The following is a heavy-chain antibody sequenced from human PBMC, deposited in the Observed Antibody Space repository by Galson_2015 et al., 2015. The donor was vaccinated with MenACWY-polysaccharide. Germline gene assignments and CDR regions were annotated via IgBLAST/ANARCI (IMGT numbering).Heavy chain of an antibody. CDR2: IYWDGGK. Sequence: PALVKPTQTLSLTCTFSGFSVTATGVGVGWIRQPPGKAPEWLAHIYWDGGKRFRPSLGARLTLTKDTSTNQVVLTMTDMDPVDTATYYCVRLLGGVSFDSWGQGTL. V-gene: IGHV2-5*02. CDR3: VRLLGGVSFDS. D-gene: IGHD1-26*01. J-gene: IGHJ4*02. CDR1: GFSVTATGVG.